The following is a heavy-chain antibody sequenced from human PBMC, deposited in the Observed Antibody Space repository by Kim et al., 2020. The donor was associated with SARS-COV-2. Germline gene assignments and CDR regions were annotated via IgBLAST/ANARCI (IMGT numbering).Heavy chain of an antibody. CDR2: MNPNSGNT. D-gene: IGHD3-3*01. CDR3: ARGLEVGLRFLEWLLPSFDY. CDR1: GYTFTSYD. Sequence: ASVKVSCKASGYTFTSYDINWVRQATGQGLEWMGWMNPNSGNTGYAQKFQGRVTMTRNTSISTAYMELSSLRSEDTAVYYCARGLEVGLRFLEWLLPSFDYWGQGTLVTVSS. J-gene: IGHJ4*02. V-gene: IGHV1-8*01.